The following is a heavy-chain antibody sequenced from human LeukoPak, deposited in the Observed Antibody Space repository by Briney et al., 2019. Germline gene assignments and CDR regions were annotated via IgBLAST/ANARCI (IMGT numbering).Heavy chain of an antibody. V-gene: IGHV3-21*01. CDR3: ARKADSGNYYFDY. D-gene: IGHD1-26*01. Sequence: GGSLRLSCAASGFTFSSYSMYWVRQAPGKGPEWVSSISGNSNYIFYVDSVKGRFTFSRDNAKNSLYLQMNSLRAEDTAVYYCARKADSGNYYFDYWGQGTLVTVSS. CDR2: ISGNSNYI. J-gene: IGHJ4*02. CDR1: GFTFSSYS.